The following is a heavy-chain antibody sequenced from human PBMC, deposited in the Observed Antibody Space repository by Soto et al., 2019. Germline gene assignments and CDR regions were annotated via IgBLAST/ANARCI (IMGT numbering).Heavy chain of an antibody. Sequence: ASVKISCKASGYTFTGYYMHWVRQAPGQGLEWMGWINPNSGGTNYAQKFQGRVTMSRDTSISTAYMELSRLRSDDTAVYYCAREYGSGSYYTDAFDIWGQGTMVT. CDR1: GYTFTGYY. CDR3: AREYGSGSYYTDAFDI. V-gene: IGHV1-2*02. D-gene: IGHD3-10*01. J-gene: IGHJ3*02. CDR2: INPNSGGT.